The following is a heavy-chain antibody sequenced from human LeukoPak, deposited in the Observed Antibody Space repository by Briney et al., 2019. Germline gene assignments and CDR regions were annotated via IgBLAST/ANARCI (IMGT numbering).Heavy chain of an antibody. Sequence: SETLSLTCTVSGGSISSYYWSWIRQPPGKGLEWIGYIYYSGSTKYNPSLKSRVTISVDTSKNQFSLKLSSVTAADTALYYCAGESGSGGVNNWFDPWGQGTLVTVSS. CDR1: GGSISSYY. J-gene: IGHJ5*02. D-gene: IGHD2-15*01. V-gene: IGHV4-59*01. CDR2: IYYSGST. CDR3: AGESGSGGVNNWFDP.